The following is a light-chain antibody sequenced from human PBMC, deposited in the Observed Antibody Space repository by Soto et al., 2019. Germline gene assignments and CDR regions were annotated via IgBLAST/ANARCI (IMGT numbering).Light chain of an antibody. J-gene: IGKJ5*01. CDR3: QQYNNWPPIT. Sequence: EIVATKSPATLSVSPGERATLSCRASQSVSSNLAWYQQKPGQAPRLLIYGASTRATGIPARFSGSGSGTEFTLTISSRQSADFAVYYCQQYNNWPPITFGQGTRLEIK. CDR2: GAS. CDR1: QSVSSN. V-gene: IGKV3D-15*01.